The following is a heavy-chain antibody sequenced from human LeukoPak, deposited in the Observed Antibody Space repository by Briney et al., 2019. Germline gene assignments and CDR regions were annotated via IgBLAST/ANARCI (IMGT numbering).Heavy chain of an antibody. D-gene: IGHD4-17*01. J-gene: IGHJ4*02. CDR1: GGTFSSYA. CDR3: ARDLDYAFDY. Sequence: ASVKVSCKASGGTFSSYAISWVRQAPGQGLEWMGGIIPIFGTANYAQKFQGRVTITTDESTSTAYMELSSLRSEDTPVYYCARDLDYAFDYWGQGTLVTVSS. CDR2: IIPIFGTA. V-gene: IGHV1-69*05.